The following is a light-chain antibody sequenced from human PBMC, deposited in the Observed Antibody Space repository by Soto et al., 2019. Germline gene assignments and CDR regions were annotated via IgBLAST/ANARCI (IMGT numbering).Light chain of an antibody. CDR1: QSVSSSY. J-gene: IGKJ1*01. CDR2: GAS. V-gene: IGKV3-20*01. CDR3: QQYGSSPRT. Sequence: EIVLTQSPGALSLSPGERASLSCRASQSVSSSYLAWYQQKPGQAPRLLIYGASSRATGIPDRFSGSGSGTDFTLTISRLEPEDFVVYYCQQYGSSPRTFCQGTKVEIK.